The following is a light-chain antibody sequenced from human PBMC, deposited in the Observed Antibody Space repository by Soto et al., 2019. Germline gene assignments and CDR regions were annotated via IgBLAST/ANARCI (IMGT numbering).Light chain of an antibody. CDR3: MQGSHWPYT. CDR2: KVS. V-gene: IGKV2-30*02. CDR1: QSLVHSDGIFY. J-gene: IGKJ2*01. Sequence: DVVLTQSPLSLPVTLGQPASISCRSSQSLVHSDGIFYLNWFQQRPGQSPRRLIYKVSNRDYGVLDRXSGSGSGPDFTLEISRVEAEDVGVYYCMQGSHWPYTFGQGTKLEIK.